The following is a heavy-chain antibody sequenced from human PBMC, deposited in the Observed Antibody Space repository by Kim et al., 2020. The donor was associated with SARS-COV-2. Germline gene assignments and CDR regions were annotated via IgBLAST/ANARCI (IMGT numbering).Heavy chain of an antibody. V-gene: IGHV1-69*13. Sequence: SVKVSCKASGGTFSSYAISWVRQAPGQGLEWMGGIIPIFGTANYAQKFQGRVTITADESTSTAYMELSSLRSEDTAVYYCARRGDYYVDYYYYGMDVWGQGTTVTVSS. CDR3: ARRGDYYVDYYYYGMDV. CDR2: IIPIFGTA. D-gene: IGHD3-10*02. J-gene: IGHJ6*02. CDR1: GGTFSSYA.